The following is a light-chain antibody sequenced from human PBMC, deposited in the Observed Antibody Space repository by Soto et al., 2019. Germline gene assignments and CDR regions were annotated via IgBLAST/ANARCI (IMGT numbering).Light chain of an antibody. Sequence: DIQMTQSPSSLSASVGDRVTITCRASQSISSNLNWYQQKPGEAPNLLIYVASSLQSGVPSRFSGSESGTDFTLTISSLQPDDFATYYCQQSYSTPYTFGPGTKVEIK. CDR1: QSISSN. CDR2: VAS. CDR3: QQSYSTPYT. J-gene: IGKJ2*01. V-gene: IGKV1-39*01.